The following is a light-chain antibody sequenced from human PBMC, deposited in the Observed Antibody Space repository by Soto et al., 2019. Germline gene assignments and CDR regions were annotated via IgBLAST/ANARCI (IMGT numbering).Light chain of an antibody. J-gene: IGKJ1*01. CDR3: QQYKNWPRQ. V-gene: IGKV3-15*01. CDR2: GAS. CDR1: QSVSSSY. Sequence: EIVLTQSPGTLSLSPGERATLSCRTSQSVSSSYLARYQQKPGQAPRLLISGASPRATDMPGRFSGSGSGTEFTLTISSLQSEDFAVYYCQQYKNWPRQFGRGTKVDIK.